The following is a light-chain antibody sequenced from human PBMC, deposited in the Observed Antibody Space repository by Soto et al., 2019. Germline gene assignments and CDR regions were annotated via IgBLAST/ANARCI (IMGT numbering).Light chain of an antibody. V-gene: IGKV3-20*01. CDR3: QQYNNWPPIT. Sequence: EIVLTQSPGTLSLSPGERATLSCRASQSVSSSYLAWYQQKPGQAPRLLIYGASSRATGIPDRFSGSRSGTEFTLTISSLQSEDFAVYYGQQYNNWPPITFGQGTRLEIK. CDR2: GAS. J-gene: IGKJ5*01. CDR1: QSVSSSY.